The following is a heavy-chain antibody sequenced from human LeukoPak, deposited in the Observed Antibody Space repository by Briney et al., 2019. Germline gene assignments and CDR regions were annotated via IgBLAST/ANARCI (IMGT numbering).Heavy chain of an antibody. Sequence: SETLSLTCTVSGGSISSYYWSWIRQPAGKGLEWIGRIYTSGSTNYNPSLKSQVTMSVDTSKNQFSLKLSSVTAADTAVYYCAANYYDSSGYQSWGQGTLVTVSS. J-gene: IGHJ5*02. V-gene: IGHV4-4*07. D-gene: IGHD3-22*01. CDR1: GGSISSYY. CDR3: AANYYDSSGYQS. CDR2: IYTSGST.